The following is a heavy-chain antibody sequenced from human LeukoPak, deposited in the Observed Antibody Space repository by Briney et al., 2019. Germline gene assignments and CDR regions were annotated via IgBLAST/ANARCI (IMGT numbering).Heavy chain of an antibody. J-gene: IGHJ5*02. CDR3: ARSPQGTATTANWLDP. CDR1: GGSFSGYY. V-gene: IGHV4-34*01. CDR2: INHSGST. Sequence: SETLSLTCAVYGGSFSGYYWSWIRQPPGKGLEWIGEINHSGSTNYNPSLKTRVTVSLDTSKNQFSLNLISVTAADTAVYYCARSPQGTATTANWLDPWGQGTLVTVSS. D-gene: IGHD4-17*01.